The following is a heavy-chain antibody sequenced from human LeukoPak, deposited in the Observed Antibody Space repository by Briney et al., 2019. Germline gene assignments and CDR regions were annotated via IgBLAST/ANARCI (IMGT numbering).Heavy chain of an antibody. D-gene: IGHD2-2*02. V-gene: IGHV3-23*01. CDR1: GFTFDDYA. CDR2: INSSGGST. Sequence: GGSLRLSCAASGFTFDDYAMHWVRQAPGKGLEWVSTINSSGGSTYYADSVKGRFTISRDDSKNTLYLEMNSLRAEDTAVYHCTKFLENTPRGYSFDYWGQGTLVTVSS. CDR3: TKFLENTPRGYSFDY. J-gene: IGHJ4*02.